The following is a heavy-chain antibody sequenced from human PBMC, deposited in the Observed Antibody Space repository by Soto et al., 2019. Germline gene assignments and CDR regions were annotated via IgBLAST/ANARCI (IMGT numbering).Heavy chain of an antibody. CDR3: ARVSSGYKYYYYGMDV. CDR2: INHSGST. Sequence: SETLSLTCAVYGGSSSGYYWSWIRQPPGKGLEWLGEINHSGSTNYNPSLKSRVTISVDTSKNQCSLTLSSVTAADTAVSYCARVSSGYKYYYYGMDVWGKGTTVTASS. CDR1: GGSSSGYY. V-gene: IGHV4-34*01. J-gene: IGHJ6*04. D-gene: IGHD5-12*01.